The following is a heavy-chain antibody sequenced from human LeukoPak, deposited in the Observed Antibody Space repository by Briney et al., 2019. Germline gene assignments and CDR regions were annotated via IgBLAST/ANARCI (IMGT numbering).Heavy chain of an antibody. CDR3: ARGANYYDSSGYSATFDY. V-gene: IGHV4-34*01. D-gene: IGHD3-22*01. J-gene: IGHJ4*02. CDR1: GGSFSGYY. Sequence: KPSETLSLTCAVYGGSFSGYYWSWIRQPPGKGLEWIGEINHSGSTNYNPSLKSRVTISLDTSKNQFSLKLSSVTAADTAVYYCARGANYYDSSGYSATFDYWGQGTLVTVSP. CDR2: INHSGST.